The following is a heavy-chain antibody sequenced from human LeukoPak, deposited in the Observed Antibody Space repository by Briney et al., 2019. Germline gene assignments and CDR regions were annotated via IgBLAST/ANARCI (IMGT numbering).Heavy chain of an antibody. Sequence: GASVKVSCKTSGYTFTGYYIHWVRQAPGQGLEWMGWIDPNSGGTNYAQKFQGRVTTTRDTSISTAYMELSKLTSADTAVYRCATPSSSSWYGFDPWGQGTLVTVSS. J-gene: IGHJ5*02. V-gene: IGHV1-2*02. CDR2: IDPNSGGT. D-gene: IGHD6-13*01. CDR1: GYTFTGYY. CDR3: ATPSSSSWYGFDP.